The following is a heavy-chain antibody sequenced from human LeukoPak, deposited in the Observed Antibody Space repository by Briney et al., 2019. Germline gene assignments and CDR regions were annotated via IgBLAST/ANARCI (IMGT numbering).Heavy chain of an antibody. CDR3: ARDTDWYAD. D-gene: IGHD3-9*01. CDR2: IYYSGST. J-gene: IGHJ4*02. Sequence: KPSETLSLTCTVSGGSISSSSYYWGWIRQPPGKGLEWIGSIYYSGSTYYNPSLKSRVTISVDTSKNQFSLKLSSVTAADTAVYYCARDTDWYADWGQGTLVTVSS. CDR1: GGSISSSSYY. V-gene: IGHV4-39*02.